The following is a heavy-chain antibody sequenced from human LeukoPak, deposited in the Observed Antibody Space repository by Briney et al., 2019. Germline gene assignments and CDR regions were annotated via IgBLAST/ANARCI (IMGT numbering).Heavy chain of an antibody. J-gene: IGHJ4*02. V-gene: IGHV4-61*02. CDR3: ASDFVPS. Sequence: SETPSLTRTVSVGSIISSSYYWGSLRQPAGEGLEWIGRIYADERTAYNPSLESRDTISLDTCRNKCSLKLESVSAADTAGYYCASDFVPSWGQGTLVTVSS. CDR2: IYADERT. CDR1: VGSIISSSYY.